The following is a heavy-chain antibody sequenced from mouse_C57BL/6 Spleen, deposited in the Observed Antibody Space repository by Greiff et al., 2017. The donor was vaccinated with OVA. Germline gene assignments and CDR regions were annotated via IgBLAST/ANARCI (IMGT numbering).Heavy chain of an antibody. J-gene: IGHJ1*03. V-gene: IGHV1-82*01. CDR2: IYPGDGDT. D-gene: IGHD1-1*01. CDR3: AREYYYGSSYGYFDV. Sequence: VQLQQSGPELVKPGASVKISCKASGYAFSSSWMNWVKQRPGKGLEWIGRIYPGDGDTNYNGKFKGKATMTADKSSSTAYIQLSSLTSEDSAVYFCAREYYYGSSYGYFDVWGTGTTVTVSS. CDR1: GYAFSSSW.